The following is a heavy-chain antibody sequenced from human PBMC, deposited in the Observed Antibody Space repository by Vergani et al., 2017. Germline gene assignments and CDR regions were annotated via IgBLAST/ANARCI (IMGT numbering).Heavy chain of an antibody. V-gene: IGHV4-34*01. CDR2: INHSGST. CDR1: GGSFSGYY. CDR3: ARSVVAATGQISRFYYYYGMDV. J-gene: IGHJ6*02. Sequence: QVQLQQWGAGLLKPSETLSLTCAVYGGSFSGYYWSWIRQPPGKGLERIGEINHSGSTNYNPSLKSRVTISVDTSKNQFSLKLSSVTAADTAVYYCARSVVAATGQISRFYYYYGMDVWGQGTTVTVSS. D-gene: IGHD2-15*01.